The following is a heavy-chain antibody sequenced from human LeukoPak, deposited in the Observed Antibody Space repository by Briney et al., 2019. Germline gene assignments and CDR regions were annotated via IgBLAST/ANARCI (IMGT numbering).Heavy chain of an antibody. CDR1: GFTLSSYA. D-gene: IGHD5-18*01. CDR3: ARDDHGYSYGSGYFQH. V-gene: IGHV3-30-3*01. CDR2: ISYDGSNK. J-gene: IGHJ1*01. Sequence: QSGRSLRLSCAASGFTLSSYAMHWVRQAPGKGLEWVAVISYDGSNKYYADSVKGRFTISRDNSKNTLYLQMNSLRAEDTAVYYCARDDHGYSYGSGYFQHWARAPWSPSPQ.